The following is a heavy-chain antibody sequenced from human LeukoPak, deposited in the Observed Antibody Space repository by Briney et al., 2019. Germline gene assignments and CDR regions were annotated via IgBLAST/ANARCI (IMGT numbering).Heavy chain of an antibody. CDR3: SRDFNGRNDF. CDR2: INPDGSRT. V-gene: IGHV3-74*01. J-gene: IGHJ4*02. CDR1: GFTFSSNW. D-gene: IGHD1-14*01. Sequence: GGSLRLSCAASGFTFSSNWMHWVRQGPGKRLVWVSRINPDGSRTDYAESVKGRFTISRDNAKNTLSLEMNSLGDEDTAVHYCSRDFNGRNDFWGQGTLVTVSS.